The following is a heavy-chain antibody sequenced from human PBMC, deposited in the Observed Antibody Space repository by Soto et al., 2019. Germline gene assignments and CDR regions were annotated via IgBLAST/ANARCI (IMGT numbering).Heavy chain of an antibody. J-gene: IGHJ4*02. CDR2: INPNGGST. Sequence: QVQLVQSGAEVKRPGASVKVSCKASGYTFTTYYMHWVRQAHGQGLEWLGIINPNGGSTTYAQKFEGRVTMTRDTSTSTVDLELSSLRSEYTAVYCCAMAGYCSGGTCFHGNCDYWGQGTLVTVSA. CDR3: AMAGYCSGGTCFHGNCDY. V-gene: IGHV1-46*01. D-gene: IGHD2-15*01. CDR1: GYTFTTYY.